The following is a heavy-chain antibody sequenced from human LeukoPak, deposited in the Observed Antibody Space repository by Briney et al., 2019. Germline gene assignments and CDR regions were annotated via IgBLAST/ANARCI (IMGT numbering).Heavy chain of an antibody. CDR2: ISSSGST. CDR1: GGSITNYY. J-gene: IGHJ4*02. CDR3: ARDLRFLEWSFDY. Sequence: SETLSLTCTVSGGSITNYYWTWIRQPPGKGLEWIGYISSSGSTNYNPSLKSRVTMSVDTPKNQFSLKLSSVTAADTAVYYCARDLRFLEWSFDYWGQGTLVTVSS. V-gene: IGHV4-59*12. D-gene: IGHD3-3*01.